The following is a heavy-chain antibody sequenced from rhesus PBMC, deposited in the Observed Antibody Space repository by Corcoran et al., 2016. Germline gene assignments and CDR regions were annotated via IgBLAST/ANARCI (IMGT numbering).Heavy chain of an antibody. CDR1: GGLTSTNS. J-gene: IGHJ4*01. Sequence: QVQLQESGPGLVKPSETLSLTCAVSGGLTSTNSWTRIRTPPGKGLEWIGRIFVNGGSTSYNPSLTSRVTISRDTSKNQFSLKLNSVPAADTAVYYCARGRVVNDRGVDYWGQGVLVTVSS. D-gene: IGHD3-28*01. CDR3: ARGRVVNDRGVDY. CDR2: IFVNGGST. V-gene: IGHV4-147*01.